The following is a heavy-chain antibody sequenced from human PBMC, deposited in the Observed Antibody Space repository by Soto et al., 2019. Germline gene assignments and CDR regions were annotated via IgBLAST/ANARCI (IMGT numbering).Heavy chain of an antibody. CDR1: GGSISSYY. CDR2: IYYSGST. CDR3: AREGVTPSYYYYYGMDV. J-gene: IGHJ6*02. Sequence: QVQLQESGPGLVKHSETLSLTCTVSGGSISSYYWSWIRQPPGKGLEWIGYIYYSGSTNYKSSLKSRVTISVDTSKNQFSLKLSSVTAADTAVYYCAREGVTPSYYYYYGMDVWGQGTTVTVSS. V-gene: IGHV4-59*01. D-gene: IGHD5-18*01.